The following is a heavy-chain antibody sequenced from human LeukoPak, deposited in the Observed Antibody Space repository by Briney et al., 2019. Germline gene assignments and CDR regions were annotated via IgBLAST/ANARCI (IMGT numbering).Heavy chain of an antibody. J-gene: IGHJ5*02. V-gene: IGHV4-34*01. CDR1: GGSFSGYY. CDR3: ARGHLGYDFWSGYSSSRYWFDP. D-gene: IGHD3-3*01. Sequence: SETLSLTCAVYGGSFSGYYWSWIRQPPGKGLEWIGKINHSGSTNYNPSLKSRVTISVDTSKNQFSLKLSSVTAADTAVYYCARGHLGYDFWSGYSSSRYWFDPWGQGTLVTVSS. CDR2: INHSGST.